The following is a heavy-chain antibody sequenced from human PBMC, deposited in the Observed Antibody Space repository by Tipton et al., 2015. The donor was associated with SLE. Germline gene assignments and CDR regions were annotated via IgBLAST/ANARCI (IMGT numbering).Heavy chain of an antibody. D-gene: IGHD3-10*01. V-gene: IGHV3-21*03. CDR3: ATSLLWFGELLN. CDR2: ISSSSSYI. CDR1: GFTFSSYS. Sequence: SLRLSCAASGFTFSSYSMNWVRQAPGKGLEWVSSISSSSSYIYYADSVKGRFTISRDNAKNSLYLQMNSLRAEDTAVYYCATSLLWFGELLNWGQGTLVTVSS. J-gene: IGHJ4*02.